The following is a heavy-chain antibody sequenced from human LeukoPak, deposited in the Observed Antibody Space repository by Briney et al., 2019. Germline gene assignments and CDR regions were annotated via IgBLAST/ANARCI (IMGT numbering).Heavy chain of an antibody. CDR2: IYYSGST. J-gene: IGHJ4*02. D-gene: IGHD1-26*01. V-gene: IGHV4-59*08. CDR3: GVGATPISFDY. CDR1: GGSISSYY. Sequence: SETLSLTCTDSGGSISSYYWSWIRQPPGKGLEWIGYIYYSGSTNYNPSLKSRVTISVDTSKNQFSLKLSSVTAADTAVYYGGVGATPISFDYWGQGTLVTVSS.